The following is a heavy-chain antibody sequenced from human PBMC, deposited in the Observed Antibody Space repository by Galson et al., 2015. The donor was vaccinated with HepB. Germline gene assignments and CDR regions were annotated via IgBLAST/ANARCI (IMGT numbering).Heavy chain of an antibody. J-gene: IGHJ4*02. D-gene: IGHD6-19*01. CDR1: GFTFSSYG. Sequence: SLRLSCAASGFTFSSYGMHWVRQAPGKGLEWVAVISYDGSNKYYADSVKGRFTISRDNSKNTLYLQMNSLRAEDTAVYYCAKDLKTVAGTDYFDYWGQGTLVTVSS. V-gene: IGHV3-30*18. CDR2: ISYDGSNK. CDR3: AKDLKTVAGTDYFDY.